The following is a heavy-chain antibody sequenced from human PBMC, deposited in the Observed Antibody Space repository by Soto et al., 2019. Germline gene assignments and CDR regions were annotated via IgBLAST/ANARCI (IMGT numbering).Heavy chain of an antibody. J-gene: IGHJ5*02. D-gene: IGHD2-21*02. CDR3: ARGGTYFGGDFLNWFDP. Sequence: PSETLSLTCTVSGGSISSYYWSWIRQPAGKGLEWIGRIYTSGSTNYNPSLKSRVTMSVDTSKNQFSLKLSSVTAADTAVYYCARGGTYFGGDFLNWFDPWGQGTLVTVSS. CDR2: IYTSGST. V-gene: IGHV4-4*07. CDR1: GGSISSYY.